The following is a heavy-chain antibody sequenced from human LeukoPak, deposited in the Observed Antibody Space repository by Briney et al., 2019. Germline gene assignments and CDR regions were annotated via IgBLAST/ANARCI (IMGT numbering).Heavy chain of an antibody. V-gene: IGHV3-23*01. CDR3: ARDLHDSNYYYMDV. CDR2: IRESGDST. Sequence: GGSLRLSCAASGFTFSSYAMTWVRQAPGKGLEWVSIIRESGDSTFYADSVKGRFTISRDNSRNTLFLQMNSLRAEDTAVYYCARDLHDSNYYYMDVWGKGTTVTVSS. J-gene: IGHJ6*03. D-gene: IGHD4-11*01. CDR1: GFTFSSYA.